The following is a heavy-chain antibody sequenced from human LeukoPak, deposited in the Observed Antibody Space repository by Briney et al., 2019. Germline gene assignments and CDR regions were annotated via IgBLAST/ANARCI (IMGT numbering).Heavy chain of an antibody. CDR2: IYPGDSDT. V-gene: IGHV5-51*01. CDR1: GYSFTSYW. CDR3: ARRSYYDSSGYSPLSAFDI. J-gene: IGHJ3*02. D-gene: IGHD3-22*01. Sequence: GESLKISCKGSGYSFTSYWIGWVRQMPGKGLEWMGIIYPGDSDTRYRPSFQGQVTISADKSISTAYLQWSSLKALDTAMYYCARRSYYDSSGYSPLSAFDIWGQGTMVTVSS.